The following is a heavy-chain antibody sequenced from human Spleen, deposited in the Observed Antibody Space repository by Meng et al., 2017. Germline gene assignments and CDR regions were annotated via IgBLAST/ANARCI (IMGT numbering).Heavy chain of an antibody. CDR1: GFTFSSYS. J-gene: IGHJ3*02. Sequence: GGSLRLSCAASGFTFSSYSMNWVRQAPGKGLEWVSSISGSSSYIYYADSVKGRFTISRDNAKNSLYLQMNSLRAEDTAVYYCATNPVEMATIKAFDIWGQGTMVTVSS. V-gene: IGHV3-21*01. CDR3: ATNPVEMATIKAFDI. D-gene: IGHD5-24*01. CDR2: ISGSSSYI.